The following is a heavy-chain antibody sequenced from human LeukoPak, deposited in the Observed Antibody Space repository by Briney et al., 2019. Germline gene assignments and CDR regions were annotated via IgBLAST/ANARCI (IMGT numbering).Heavy chain of an antibody. CDR3: AKGLKYYYDSSGYQIDAFDI. D-gene: IGHD3-22*01. Sequence: GRSLRLSCVASGFTFDDYAMHWVRHAPGKGLEWVSGISWNSGSIGYADSVKGRFTISRDNAKNSLYLQMNSLRAEDMALYYCAKGLKYYYDSSGYQIDAFDIWGQGTMVTVSS. V-gene: IGHV3-9*03. CDR2: ISWNSGSI. J-gene: IGHJ3*02. CDR1: GFTFDDYA.